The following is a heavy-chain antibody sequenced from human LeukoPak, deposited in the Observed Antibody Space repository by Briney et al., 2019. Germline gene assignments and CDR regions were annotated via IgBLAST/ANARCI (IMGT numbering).Heavy chain of an antibody. Sequence: GGSLRLSCAASGFTFSSYSMNWVRQAPGKGLEWVSAISGGAGNTYYADSVKGRFTISRDNSKNTLYLQMNSLRAEDTAVYYCATKGAGTARYFDYWGQGTLVTVSS. D-gene: IGHD6-19*01. CDR2: ISGGAGNT. V-gene: IGHV3-23*01. J-gene: IGHJ4*02. CDR1: GFTFSSYS. CDR3: ATKGAGTARYFDY.